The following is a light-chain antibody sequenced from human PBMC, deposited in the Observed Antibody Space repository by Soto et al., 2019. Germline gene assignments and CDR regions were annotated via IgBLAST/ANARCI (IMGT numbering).Light chain of an antibody. V-gene: IGKV1-12*01. CDR2: AAS. CDR3: QQANSFLLT. CDR1: QSINNW. J-gene: IGKJ4*01. Sequence: DIQMTQSPSTLSASLGDRVTITCRASQSINNWLAWYQQKPGRAPNLLIYAASSLHSGVPSRFSGSGSGTDFTLTISSLQPEDFATYYCQQANSFLLTFGGGTKVDIK.